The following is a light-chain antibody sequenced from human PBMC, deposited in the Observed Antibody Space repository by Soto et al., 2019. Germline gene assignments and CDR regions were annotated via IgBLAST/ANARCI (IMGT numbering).Light chain of an antibody. J-gene: IGLJ1*01. V-gene: IGLV2-8*01. Sequence: QSALTQPPSASGSPGQSVTISCTGTRSDVGSYNYVSWYQQRPGKAPKLMIYEVHKRPSGVPDRFSGSKSGNTASLTVSGLQAEDEADYYCSSYAGSNNFVAFGSGTKV. CDR1: RSDVGSYNY. CDR2: EVH. CDR3: SSYAGSNNFVA.